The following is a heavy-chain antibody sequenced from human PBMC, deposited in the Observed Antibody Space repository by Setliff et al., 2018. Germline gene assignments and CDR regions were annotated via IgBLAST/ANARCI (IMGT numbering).Heavy chain of an antibody. J-gene: IGHJ3*02. V-gene: IGHV5-51*01. Sequence: GESLKISCKGSGYSFTDYWIGWVRQMPGEGLEWMGIIHPSNSDTVYSPSFQGQVTISADRSITTAYLQWSSLKASDTAIYYCARNRVDLYDAFDIWGQGTMVTVSS. CDR1: GYSFTDYW. CDR2: IHPSNSDT. D-gene: IGHD5-12*01. CDR3: ARNRVDLYDAFDI.